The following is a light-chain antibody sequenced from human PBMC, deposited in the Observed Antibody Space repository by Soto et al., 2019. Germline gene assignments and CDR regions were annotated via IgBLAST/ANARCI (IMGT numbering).Light chain of an antibody. CDR1: SSDVGSSNL. Sequence: QSVLTQPASVSGSPGQSITISCSGTSSDVGSSNLVSRYQQHPGKAPKLIIFEGDRRPPGVSGRFSGSKSGNTASLTISGLQAEDEADYYCCSFARSTTFYVFGTGTKVTVL. J-gene: IGLJ1*01. CDR3: CSFARSTTFYV. CDR2: EGD. V-gene: IGLV2-23*01.